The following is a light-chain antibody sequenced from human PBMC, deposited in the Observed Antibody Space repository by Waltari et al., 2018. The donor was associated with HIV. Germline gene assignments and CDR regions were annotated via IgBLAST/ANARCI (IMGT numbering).Light chain of an antibody. CDR2: DNT. CDR1: SSNIGAGYE. CDR3: QSYDSSLRGVL. Sequence: QSVLTQPPSVSGAPGQRVTISCTGSSSNIGAGYEVHWYQQLPGTAPKVLVYDNTNRPSGIPDRFSGSKSGAAASLGITGLQAGDEADYDCQSYDSSLRGVLFGGGTKLTVL. V-gene: IGLV1-40*01. J-gene: IGLJ2*01.